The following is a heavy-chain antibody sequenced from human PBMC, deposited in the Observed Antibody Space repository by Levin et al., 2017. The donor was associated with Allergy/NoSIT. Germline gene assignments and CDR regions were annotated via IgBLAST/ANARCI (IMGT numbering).Heavy chain of an antibody. V-gene: IGHV1-69*04. CDR3: ARDSYCSGGSCYWFDP. Sequence: ASVKVSCKASGGTFSSYTISWVRQAPGQGLEWMGRIIPILGIANYAQKFQGRVTITADKSTSTAYMELSSLRSEDTAVYYCARDSYCSGGSCYWFDPWGQGTLVTVSS. CDR2: IIPILGIA. CDR1: GGTFSSYT. J-gene: IGHJ5*02. D-gene: IGHD2-15*01.